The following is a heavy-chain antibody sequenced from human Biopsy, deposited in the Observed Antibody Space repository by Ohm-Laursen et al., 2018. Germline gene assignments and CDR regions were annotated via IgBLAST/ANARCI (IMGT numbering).Heavy chain of an antibody. CDR1: RDSISNYY. CDR2: IYYTGST. V-gene: IGHV4-59*01. J-gene: IGHJ4*02. D-gene: IGHD2-8*01. CDR3: ARFDNGFDK. Sequence: SQTLSLTCTVSRDSISNYYWTWIRQSPGKGLEWIGYIYYTGSTNYNPSVKSRVTISVDTSKNQFSLKLNSVTAADTAVYYCARFDNGFDKWGQGTLVTVSS.